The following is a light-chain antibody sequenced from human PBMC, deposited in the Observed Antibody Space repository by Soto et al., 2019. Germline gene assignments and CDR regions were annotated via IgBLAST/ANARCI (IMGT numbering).Light chain of an antibody. V-gene: IGKV3-15*01. CDR1: QSVRSH. CDR2: GAS. J-gene: IGKJ3*01. Sequence: EIVMTQSPATLSVSPGERATLSCRASQSVRSHLAWYQQKPGQSPRLLVYGASTRAAGIPARFSGSGSGTEFTLTINSLQSEDFAVYYCQQYNDWPPLFTFGPGTKVDIK. CDR3: QQYNDWPPLFT.